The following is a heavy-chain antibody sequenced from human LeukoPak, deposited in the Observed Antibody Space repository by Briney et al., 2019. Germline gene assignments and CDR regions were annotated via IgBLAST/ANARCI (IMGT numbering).Heavy chain of an antibody. V-gene: IGHV1-18*01. D-gene: IGHD3-9*01. CDR2: ISAYNGNT. Sequence: ASVKVSCKASGYTFTSYGISWVRQAPGQGLEWMGWISAYNGNTNYAQKLQGRVTMTTDTSTSTAYMELRSLRSDDTAVYYCARGARYYDILTGYQETYYFDYWGQGTLVTVSS. J-gene: IGHJ4*02. CDR1: GYTFTSYG. CDR3: ARGARYYDILTGYQETYYFDY.